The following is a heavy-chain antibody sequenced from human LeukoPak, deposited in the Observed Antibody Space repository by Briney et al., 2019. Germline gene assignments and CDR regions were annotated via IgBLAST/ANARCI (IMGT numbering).Heavy chain of an antibody. D-gene: IGHD2-2*01. CDR1: GLTFSSYW. V-gene: IGHV3-7*01. Sequence: GGSLRLSCAASGLTFSSYWMSWVRQAPGKGLEWVANIKQDGSEKYYVDSVKGRFTISRDNAKNSLYLQMNSLRAEDTAVYYCARLSYCSSTSCYFAGYYYYYMDVWGKGTTVTVSS. CDR2: IKQDGSEK. J-gene: IGHJ6*03. CDR3: ARLSYCSSTSCYFAGYYYYYMDV.